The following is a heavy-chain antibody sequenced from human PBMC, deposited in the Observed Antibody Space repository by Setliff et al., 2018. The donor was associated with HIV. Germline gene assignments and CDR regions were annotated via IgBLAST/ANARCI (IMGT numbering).Heavy chain of an antibody. CDR2: IYYSGSS. J-gene: IGHJ4*02. CDR3: VRNSFDYVEEE. Sequence: SETLSLTCTVSGGSISSGGYYWSWIRQHPGKGLEWIGYIYYSGSSYYNPSVRSRVIMSLDTSENHFSLKLSSVTAADTAVYYCVRNSFDYVEEEWGQGTQVTVSS. CDR1: GGSISSGGYY. V-gene: IGHV4-31*03. D-gene: IGHD3-9*01.